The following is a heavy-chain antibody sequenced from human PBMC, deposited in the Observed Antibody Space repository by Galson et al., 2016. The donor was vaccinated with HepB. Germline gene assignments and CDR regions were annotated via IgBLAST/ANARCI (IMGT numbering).Heavy chain of an antibody. CDR3: ARGREKGIAAAIDS. CDR1: GVTCNSYP. CDR2: ISFDGSNK. J-gene: IGHJ4*02. Sequence: SLRLSCAASGVTCNSYPMHWVRQAPGKGLEWVSVISFDGSNKYYTDSVKGRFTIARDDSKDTPYLQMNSLGTEDTAIYNCARGREKGIAAAIDSWGQGTLVTVSS. V-gene: IGHV3-30-3*01. D-gene: IGHD6-13*01.